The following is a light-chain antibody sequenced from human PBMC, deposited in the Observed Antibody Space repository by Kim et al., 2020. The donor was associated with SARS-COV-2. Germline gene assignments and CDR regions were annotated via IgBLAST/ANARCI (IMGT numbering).Light chain of an antibody. V-gene: IGKV1D-16*01. J-gene: IGKJ2*01. Sequence: SASVGDRVTLTCRASHAISGWLAWYQQKPEKAPKSLIYAASNLHSGVPSRFSGSGSGTDFTLTISSLQPEDFATYYCQQYSTYPYTFGQGTKLEI. CDR2: AAS. CDR1: HAISGW. CDR3: QQYSTYPYT.